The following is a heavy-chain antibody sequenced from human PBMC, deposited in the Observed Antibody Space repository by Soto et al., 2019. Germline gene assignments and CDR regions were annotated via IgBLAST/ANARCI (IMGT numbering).Heavy chain of an antibody. D-gene: IGHD5-12*01. V-gene: IGHV4-59*01. Sequence: QVQLQESGPGLVKPSATLSLTCVVPGGSMGTYFWNWFRQPPGKGLEWVGYIHSSGSTKYNPSLKXRVTISLDTPKSQFSLKLTSVSAADTAVYYCAIGAGWLTDYWGQGTHVTVSS. CDR2: IHSSGST. J-gene: IGHJ4*02. CDR1: GGSMGTYF. CDR3: AIGAGWLTDY.